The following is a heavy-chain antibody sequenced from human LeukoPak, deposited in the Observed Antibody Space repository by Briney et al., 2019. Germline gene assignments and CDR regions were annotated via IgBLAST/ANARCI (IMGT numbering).Heavy chain of an antibody. CDR2: ISGSGSDI. V-gene: IGHV3-21*05. D-gene: IGHD3-3*01. CDR1: GFTFSNQN. Sequence: GGSLRLSCSASGFTFSNQNMNWVRQAPGKGLEWLSYISGSGSDIYYADSVKGRFTISRDNAKNTLYLQMNSLRAEDTAVYYCAKTRFLEHDCWGQGTLVTVSA. J-gene: IGHJ4*02. CDR3: AKTRFLEHDC.